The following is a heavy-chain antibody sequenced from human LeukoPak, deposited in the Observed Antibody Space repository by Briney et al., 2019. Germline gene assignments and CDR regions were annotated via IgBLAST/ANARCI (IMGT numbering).Heavy chain of an antibody. D-gene: IGHD1-26*01. CDR2: IKSKIDGGTT. CDR3: ARRASVGATNYGPVSY. V-gene: IGHV3-15*07. J-gene: IGHJ4*02. CDR1: GFTFSNAW. Sequence: GGSLRLSCAASGFTFSNAWMNWVRQAPGEGLEWVGRIKSKIDGGTTDYAAPVKGRFTISRDDSKNTLYLQMNSLRAEDTAVYYCARRASVGATNYGPVSYWGQGTLVTVSS.